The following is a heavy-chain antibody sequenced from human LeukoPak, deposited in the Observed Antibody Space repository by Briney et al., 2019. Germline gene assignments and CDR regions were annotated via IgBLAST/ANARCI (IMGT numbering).Heavy chain of an antibody. D-gene: IGHD5-18*01. Sequence: SVKVSCKASGGTFSSYAISWVRQAPGQGLEWMGGIIPIFGTANYAQKFQGRVTITADESTSTAYMELSSLRSEDTAVYYCARSDTAMAQDYYYGMDVWGQGTTVTVSS. V-gene: IGHV1-69*13. CDR2: IIPIFGTA. CDR3: ARSDTAMAQDYYYGMDV. J-gene: IGHJ6*02. CDR1: GGTFSSYA.